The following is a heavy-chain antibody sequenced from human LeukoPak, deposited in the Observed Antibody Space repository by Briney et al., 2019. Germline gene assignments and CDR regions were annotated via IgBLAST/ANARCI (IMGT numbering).Heavy chain of an antibody. Sequence: TSETLSLTCTVSGGSISSSSYYWGWIRQPPGKGLEWIGSIYHSGSTYYNPSLKSRVTISVDTSKNQFSLKLSSVTAADTAVYYCARHMTTVTLDYWGQGTLVTVSS. CDR1: GGSISSSSYY. CDR2: IYHSGST. CDR3: ARHMTTVTLDY. V-gene: IGHV4-39*01. D-gene: IGHD4-17*01. J-gene: IGHJ4*02.